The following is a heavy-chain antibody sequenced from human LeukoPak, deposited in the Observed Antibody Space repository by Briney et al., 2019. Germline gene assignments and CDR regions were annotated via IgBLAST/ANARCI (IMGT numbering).Heavy chain of an antibody. Sequence: PGGSLRLSCAASGFTFSSYGMHWVRQAPGKGLEWVAVISYDGSNKYYADSVKGRFTISRDNSKNTLYLQMNSLRAEDTAVYYCAGDSSGYPADYWGQGTLVTVSS. CDR1: GFTFSSYG. CDR3: AGDSSGYPADY. J-gene: IGHJ4*02. D-gene: IGHD3-22*01. CDR2: ISYDGSNK. V-gene: IGHV3-30*03.